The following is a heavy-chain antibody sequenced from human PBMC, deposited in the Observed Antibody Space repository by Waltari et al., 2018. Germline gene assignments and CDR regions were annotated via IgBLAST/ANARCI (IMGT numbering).Heavy chain of an antibody. CDR3: ASIHRGYSYGYVRSAVDY. D-gene: IGHD5-18*01. J-gene: IGHJ4*02. CDR2: IDHSGST. CDR1: GYSISSGYY. V-gene: IGHV4-38-2*02. Sequence: QVQLQESGPGLVKPSETLSLTCTVSGYSISSGYYWGWIRQPPGKGLEWIGSIDHSGSTYYNPSLKSRVTISVDTSKNQFSLKLSSVTAADTAVYYCASIHRGYSYGYVRSAVDYWGQGTLVTVSS.